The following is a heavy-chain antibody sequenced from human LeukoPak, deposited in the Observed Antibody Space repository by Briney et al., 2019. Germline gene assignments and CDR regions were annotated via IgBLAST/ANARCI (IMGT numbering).Heavy chain of an antibody. CDR1: GGTFSSYT. V-gene: IGHV1-69*02. D-gene: IGHD2-15*01. J-gene: IGHJ5*02. CDR3: ARVVPGENWFDP. Sequence: SVKVSCKASGGTFSSYTISWVRQAPGQGLEWMGRIIPILGIANYAQKFQGRVTITADKSTSTAYMELSSLRSEDTAVYYCARVVPGENWFDPWGQGTLVTVFS. CDR2: IIPILGIA.